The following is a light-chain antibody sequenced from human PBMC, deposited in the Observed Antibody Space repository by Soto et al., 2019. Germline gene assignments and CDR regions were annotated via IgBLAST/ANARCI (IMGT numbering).Light chain of an antibody. CDR3: QQYNNWPLT. CDR1: QTIGSN. CDR2: RAS. V-gene: IGKV3-15*01. Sequence: EIVMTQSPAALSLSPGERATLSCRASQTIGSNLAWLQQKPGQAPRLLIYRASTRATGVPARFSGSGSGTEFTLTISSRQSEDFAIYYCQQYNNWPLTFGGGTKVEIK. J-gene: IGKJ4*01.